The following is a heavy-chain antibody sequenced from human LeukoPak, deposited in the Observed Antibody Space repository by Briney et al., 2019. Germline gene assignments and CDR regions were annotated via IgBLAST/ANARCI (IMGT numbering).Heavy chain of an antibody. Sequence: PSETLSLTCTVSGGSINAYYWSWIRQPPGKGLEWIGYIYSSGGTNYNPSLKSRVTMSVDTSKNQFSLKLNSVTAADTAVYYCARQRFPTSGTYFDFWGQGALVTVSS. CDR1: GGSINAYY. CDR3: ARQRFPTSGTYFDF. CDR2: IYSSGGT. V-gene: IGHV4-59*01. D-gene: IGHD1-26*01. J-gene: IGHJ4*02.